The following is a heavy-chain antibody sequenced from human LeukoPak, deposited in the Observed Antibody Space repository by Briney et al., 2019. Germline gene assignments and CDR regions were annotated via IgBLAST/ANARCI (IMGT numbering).Heavy chain of an antibody. Sequence: SVKVSCKAPGGTFSSYAISWVRQAPGQGLEWIGWIVVGSGNTNYAQKFQERVTITRDMSTSTAYMELSSLRSEDTAVYYCAADQGSGWYVWGQGTLVTVSS. J-gene: IGHJ4*02. V-gene: IGHV1-58*02. D-gene: IGHD6-19*01. CDR1: GGTFSSYA. CDR3: AADQGSGWYV. CDR2: IVVGSGNT.